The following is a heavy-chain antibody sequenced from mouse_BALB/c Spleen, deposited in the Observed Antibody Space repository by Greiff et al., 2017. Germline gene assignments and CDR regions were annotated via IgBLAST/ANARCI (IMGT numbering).Heavy chain of an antibody. CDR3: AKSDGYSDY. Sequence: VQLKQSGPGLVKPSQSLSLTCSVTGYSITSGYYWNWIRQFPGNKLEWMGYISYDGSNNYNPSLKNRISITRDTSKNQFFLKLNSVTTEDTATYYCAKSDGYSDYWGQGTTLTVSS. CDR1: GYSITSGYY. CDR2: ISYDGSN. V-gene: IGHV3-6*02. J-gene: IGHJ2*01. D-gene: IGHD2-3*01.